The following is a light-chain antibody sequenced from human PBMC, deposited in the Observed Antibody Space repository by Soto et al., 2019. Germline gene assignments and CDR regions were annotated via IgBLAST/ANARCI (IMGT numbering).Light chain of an antibody. CDR3: CADAGSSRYV. CDR2: EVT. J-gene: IGLJ1*01. Sequence: QSALTQPASVSGSPGQSITISCTRSSSQVGSYDFVSWYQQHPGKAPKVLIYEVTKRPSGVSNRFSGSKSGNTASLTISGLQADDEADYYCCADAGSSRYVFGTGTKVTVL. V-gene: IGLV2-23*02. CDR1: SSQVGSYDF.